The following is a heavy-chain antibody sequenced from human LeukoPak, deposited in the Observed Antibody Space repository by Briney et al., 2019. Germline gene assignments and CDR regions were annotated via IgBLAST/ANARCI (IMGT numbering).Heavy chain of an antibody. V-gene: IGHV3-23*01. CDR1: GFTFNYYA. D-gene: IGHD4-17*01. CDR2: ISGSGAST. CDR3: AKKGQGEDYGKPG. J-gene: IGHJ4*02. Sequence: GGSLRLSCAASGFTFNYYAMSWVRQAPGKGLEWVSSISGSGASTYYADSVRGRFTIMRDNSQNTLYLHIKNLRAEDSALYYCAKKGQGEDYGKPGWGQGTLVTVSS.